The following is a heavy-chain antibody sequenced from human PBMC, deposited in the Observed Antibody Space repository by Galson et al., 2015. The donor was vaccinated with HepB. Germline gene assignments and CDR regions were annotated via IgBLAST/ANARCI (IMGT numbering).Heavy chain of an antibody. CDR3: ARGLDTAMVPSDWYFDL. CDR2: ISAYNGNT. Sequence: QSGAEVKKPGASVKVSCKASGYTFTSYGISWVRQAPGQGLEWMGWISAYNGNTNYAQKLQGRVTMTTGTSTSTAYMELRSLRSDDTAVYYCARGLDTAMVPSDWYFDLWGRGTLVTVSS. CDR1: GYTFTSYG. J-gene: IGHJ2*01. V-gene: IGHV1-18*01. D-gene: IGHD5-18*01.